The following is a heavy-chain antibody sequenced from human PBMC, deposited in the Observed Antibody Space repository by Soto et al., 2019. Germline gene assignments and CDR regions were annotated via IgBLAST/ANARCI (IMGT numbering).Heavy chain of an antibody. CDR1: GGSIISDGYY. D-gene: IGHD1-1*01. Sequence: SETLSLTCIVSGGSIISDGYYWSWIPQLPGEGLEWIGYIYKSGSTSYNPSLSSQVTISLDTSKNQFSLKLTSVTAADTAVYYCARDANWNDSAIDFWGRGTLVTVSS. CDR3: ARDANWNDSAIDF. J-gene: IGHJ3*01. V-gene: IGHV4-31*01. CDR2: IYKSGST.